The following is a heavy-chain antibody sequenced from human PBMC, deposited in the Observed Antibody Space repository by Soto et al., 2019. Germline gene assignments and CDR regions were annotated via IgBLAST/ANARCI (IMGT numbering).Heavy chain of an antibody. CDR3: ARGVGSGSYYNQYNWFDP. D-gene: IGHD3-10*01. V-gene: IGHV1-18*01. CDR2: INVYNGNT. CDR1: GYTFTNYG. Sequence: QVQLVQSGGEVKKPGASVKVSCKASGYTFTNYGISWVRQAPGQGLEWMGWINVYNGNTKYAQKVQGRVTMTTDTSTRTASMEQRSLRSDDTAVYYCARGVGSGSYYNQYNWFDPWGQGTLVTVSS. J-gene: IGHJ5*02.